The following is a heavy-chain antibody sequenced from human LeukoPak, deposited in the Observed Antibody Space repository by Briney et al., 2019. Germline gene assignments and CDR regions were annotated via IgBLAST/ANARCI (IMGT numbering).Heavy chain of an antibody. CDR1: GFTFSNYI. V-gene: IGHV3-30*04. D-gene: IGHD1-14*01. CDR3: ARVQGGGFRTADY. CDR2: ILENGSYQ. Sequence: GGSLRLSCAASGFTFSNYIMHWVRQAPGKGLDWVAVILENGSYQYYADSVKGRFTISRDNSKNTLFLQMNSLRDEDTAIYYCARVQGGGFRTADYWGQGTLVAVSS. J-gene: IGHJ4*02.